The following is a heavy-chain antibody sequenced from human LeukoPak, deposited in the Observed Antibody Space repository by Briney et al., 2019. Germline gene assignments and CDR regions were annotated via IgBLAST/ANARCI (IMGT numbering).Heavy chain of an antibody. J-gene: IGHJ6*03. CDR3: ARRGKGLGYYMDV. CDR1: GYTFTSYD. Sequence: GASVKLSCRASGYTFTSYDIKWVRQAPGQGLEWMGRMNPNSGNTGYAQKFQGRVTMTRNTSISTAYMELSSLTSEGTAMYYCARRGKGLGYYMDVWGKGTTVTISS. CDR2: MNPNSGNT. V-gene: IGHV1-8*01. D-gene: IGHD3-16*01.